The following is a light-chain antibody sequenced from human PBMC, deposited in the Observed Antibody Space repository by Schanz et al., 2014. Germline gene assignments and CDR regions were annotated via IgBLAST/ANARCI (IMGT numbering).Light chain of an antibody. J-gene: IGKJ2*01. CDR3: QQYNNYPYT. CDR1: QDITNY. CDR2: DAS. Sequence: DIQMTQSPSSLSASVGDRVTITCQASQDITNYLSWYQQKPGKAPKLLISDASNLKTGVPSRFSGSGSGTDFSFTISSLQPEDIATYYCQQYNNYPYTFGQGTKLEIK. V-gene: IGKV1-33*01.